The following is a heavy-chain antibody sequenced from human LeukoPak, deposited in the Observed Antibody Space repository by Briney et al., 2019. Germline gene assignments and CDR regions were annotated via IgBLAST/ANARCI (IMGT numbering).Heavy chain of an antibody. J-gene: IGHJ4*02. Sequence: GGSLRLSCAASGFTYSSYGMHWVRQAPGKGLEWVAVISYDGSNKYYADSVKGRFTISRDNSKNTLYLQMNSLRAEDTAVYYCAKDGGGDCFDYWGQGTLVTISS. CDR2: ISYDGSNK. V-gene: IGHV3-30*18. CDR3: AKDGGGDCFDY. D-gene: IGHD2-21*01. CDR1: GFTYSSYG.